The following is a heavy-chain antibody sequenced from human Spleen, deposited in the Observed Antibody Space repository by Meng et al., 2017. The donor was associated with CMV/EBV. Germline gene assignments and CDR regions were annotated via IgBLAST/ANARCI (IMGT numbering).Heavy chain of an antibody. CDR3: ATSLAAAGRGNWFDP. D-gene: IGHD6-13*01. CDR1: GGSFSGYY. J-gene: IGHJ5*02. V-gene: IGHV4-34*01. Sequence: VYGGSFSGYYWSWIRQPPGKGLEWIGEINHSGSTNYNPSLKSQVTISVDTSKNQFSLKLSSVTAADTAVYYCATSLAAAGRGNWFDPWGQGTLVTVSS. CDR2: INHSGST.